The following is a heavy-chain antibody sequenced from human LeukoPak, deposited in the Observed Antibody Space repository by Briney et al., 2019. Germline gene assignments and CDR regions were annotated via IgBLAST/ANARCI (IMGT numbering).Heavy chain of an antibody. CDR3: ARGSTEYCSSTSCYPDAFDI. Sequence: SQTLSLTCTVSGGSISSGGYYWSWIRQHPGKGLEWIGYIYYSGSTYYNPSLKSRVTISVDTSKNQFSLKLSSVTAADTAVYYCARGSTEYCSSTSCYPDAFDIWGQGTMVTVSS. J-gene: IGHJ3*02. CDR2: IYYSGST. CDR1: GGSISSGGYY. D-gene: IGHD2-2*01. V-gene: IGHV4-31*03.